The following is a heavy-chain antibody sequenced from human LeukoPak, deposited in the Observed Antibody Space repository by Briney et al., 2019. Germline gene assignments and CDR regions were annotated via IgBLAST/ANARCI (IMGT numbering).Heavy chain of an antibody. J-gene: IGHJ4*02. CDR1: GASISSYY. Sequence: SETLSLTCTVSGASISSYYYNWIRQTAGGGLEWIGRLYISGSTDYNPSLKSRVTISVDTSVNQFYLKMNSVTAADTAVYFCARDLSGSLYFDFWGPGVLVTVSS. CDR2: LYISGST. CDR3: ARDLSGSLYFDF. V-gene: IGHV4-4*07. D-gene: IGHD3-10*01.